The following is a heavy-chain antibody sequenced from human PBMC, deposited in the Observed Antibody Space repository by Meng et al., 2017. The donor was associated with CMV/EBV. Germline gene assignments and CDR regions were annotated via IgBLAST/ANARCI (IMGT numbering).Heavy chain of an antibody. CDR1: GYTFTGYY. V-gene: IGHV1-2*02. Sequence: ASVKVSCKASGYTFTGYYMHWVRQAPGQGLEWMGWINPNSGGTNYAQKFQGRVTMTRDTSISTAYMELRSLRSDDTAVYYCARSGSSYNRWFDPWGQGTLVTVSS. D-gene: IGHD1-26*01. CDR3: ARSGSSYNRWFDP. CDR2: INPNSGGT. J-gene: IGHJ5*02.